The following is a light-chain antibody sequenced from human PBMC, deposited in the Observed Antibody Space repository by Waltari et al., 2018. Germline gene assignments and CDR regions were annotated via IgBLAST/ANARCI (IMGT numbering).Light chain of an antibody. CDR2: GAT. CDR3: QQYGSPPLT. V-gene: IGKV3-20*01. CDR1: QSVNNNY. Sequence: DIVLTQSPGTLSLFPGERATLSCRASQSVNNNYLAWYLQKPGPAPRPLIYGATSRAIGIPDRFSGSGSGTDFTLTISRLEPEDFAVFYCQQYGSPPLTFGGGTKVEIK. J-gene: IGKJ4*01.